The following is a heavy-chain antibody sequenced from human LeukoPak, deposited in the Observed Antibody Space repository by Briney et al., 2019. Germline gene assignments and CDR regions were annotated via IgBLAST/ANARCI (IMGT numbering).Heavy chain of an antibody. CDR2: INHSGST. CDR1: GGSFSGYY. Sequence: SETLSLTCAVYGGSFSGYYRSWIRQPPGKELEWIGEINHSGSTNYNPSLKSRVTISVDTSKNQFSLKLSSVTAADTAVYYCARGRRVTHFDYWGQGTLVTVSS. CDR3: ARGRRVTHFDY. V-gene: IGHV4-34*01. D-gene: IGHD2-21*02. J-gene: IGHJ4*02.